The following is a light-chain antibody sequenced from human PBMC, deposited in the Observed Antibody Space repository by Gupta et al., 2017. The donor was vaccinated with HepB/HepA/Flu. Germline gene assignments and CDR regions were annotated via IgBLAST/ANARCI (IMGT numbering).Light chain of an antibody. CDR3: QQRHSYPIT. Sequence: DIQLTQSPSFLSASAGDRVTITCRASQGISNYLAWYQQKPGRAPKLLIHSASTLCGGVPSRFSGSGSGTEFTLTISSLQPEDFATYYCQQRHSYPITFGQGTRLEIK. V-gene: IGKV1-9*01. CDR1: QGISNY. J-gene: IGKJ5*01. CDR2: SAS.